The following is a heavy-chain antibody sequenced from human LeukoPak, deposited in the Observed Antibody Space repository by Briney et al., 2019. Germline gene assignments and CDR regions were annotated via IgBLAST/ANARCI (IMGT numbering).Heavy chain of an antibody. V-gene: IGHV4-59*02. J-gene: IGHJ4*02. Sequence: SETLSLTCVVSGGSVSGYYWGWIRQPPGRGLEWIGYVYYSGSTNYNPSFKSRVTISVDTSRNQFSLQLSSVTAADTAVYYCARIHRYCSGGACYVLDNWGQGTLVAVSS. CDR1: GGSVSGYY. D-gene: IGHD2-15*01. CDR2: VYYSGST. CDR3: ARIHRYCSGGACYVLDN.